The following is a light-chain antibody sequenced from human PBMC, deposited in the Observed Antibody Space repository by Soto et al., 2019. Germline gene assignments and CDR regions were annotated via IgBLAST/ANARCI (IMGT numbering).Light chain of an antibody. J-gene: IGLJ1*01. V-gene: IGLV2-11*01. CDR3: FSYAGNHIYV. CDR1: SSDVGAYNA. CDR2: DVT. Sequence: QSVLTQPRSVSGSPGQSVTISCTGTSSDVGAYNAVSWYQQNPGKAPKFMIYDVTKRPSGVPDRFSGSKSGNTASLTISGLQAEDEADYYCFSYAGNHIYVFGTGTKVTVL.